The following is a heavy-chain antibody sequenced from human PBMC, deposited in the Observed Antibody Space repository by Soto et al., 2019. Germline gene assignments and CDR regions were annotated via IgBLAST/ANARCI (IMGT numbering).Heavy chain of an antibody. D-gene: IGHD3-16*01. J-gene: IGHJ4*02. V-gene: IGHV3-53*01. CDR3: AGRLTTAASLDY. CDR2: VHGGGRT. Sequence: VQLVESGGGLIQPGGSLRLSCAASGFTVSNNNMTWVRQAAGKGLELVSFVHGGGRTSYADSVRGRFTISRDNSKNTLYLQMDSLRAEDTAIYYCAGRLTTAASLDYWGRGTLVTVSS. CDR1: GFTVSNNN.